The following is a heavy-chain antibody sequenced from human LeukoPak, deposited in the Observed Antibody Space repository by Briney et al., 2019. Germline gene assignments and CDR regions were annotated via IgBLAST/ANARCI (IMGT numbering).Heavy chain of an antibody. D-gene: IGHD3-10*01. CDR2: INPNSGGT. J-gene: IGHJ4*02. V-gene: IGHV1-2*02. Sequence: ASVKVSCKASGYTFTGYYMHWVRQAPGQGLEWMGWINPNSGGTDYAQKFQGRVTMTRDTSTSTAYMELSRLRSDDTAVYYCARDLYGSYFDYWGQGTLVTVSS. CDR3: ARDLYGSYFDY. CDR1: GYTFTGYY.